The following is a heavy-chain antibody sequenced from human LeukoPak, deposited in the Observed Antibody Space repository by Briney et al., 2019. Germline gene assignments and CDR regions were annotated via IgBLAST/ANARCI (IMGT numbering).Heavy chain of an antibody. CDR2: INPNSGGT. CDR1: GGTFSSYS. V-gene: IGHV1-2*02. D-gene: IGHD3-9*01. Sequence: GSSVKVSCKASGGTFSSYSITWVRQAPGQGLEWMGWINPNSGGTNYAQKFQGRVTMTRDTSISTAYMELSRLRSDDTAVYYCARGSIRYFDWLANFDYWGQGTLVTVSS. J-gene: IGHJ4*02. CDR3: ARGSIRYFDWLANFDY.